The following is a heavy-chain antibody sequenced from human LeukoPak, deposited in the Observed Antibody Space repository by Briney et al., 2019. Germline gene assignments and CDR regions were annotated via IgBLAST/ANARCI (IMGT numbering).Heavy chain of an antibody. J-gene: IGHJ6*03. D-gene: IGHD5-18*01. CDR1: GDSISSGDYY. V-gene: IGHV4-61*10. Sequence: SQTLSLTCTVSGDSISSGDYYWSWIRQPAGKGLEWIGYIYYSGSTNYNPSLKSRVTISVDSSKNQFSLKLSSVTAADTAVYYCARTTEGGYTYDYFYYYYMDVWGKGTTVTISS. CDR2: IYYSGST. CDR3: ARTTEGGYTYDYFYYYYMDV.